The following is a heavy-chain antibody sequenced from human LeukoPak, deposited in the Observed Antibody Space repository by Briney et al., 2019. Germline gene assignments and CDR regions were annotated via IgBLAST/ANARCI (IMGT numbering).Heavy chain of an antibody. CDR1: GYTFISHQ. D-gene: IGHD3-9*01. J-gene: IGHJ4*02. V-gene: IGHV1-46*01. CDR3: ARRYYDILTGYHILDY. Sequence: ASVKVSCKASGYTFISHQMHWVRQAPGQGLEWMGIINPSGASTNYAQKFQGRVSMTRDMSTSTVYMELSSLRSEDTAIYYCARRYYDILTGYHILDYWGQGTLVTVSS. CDR2: INPSGAST.